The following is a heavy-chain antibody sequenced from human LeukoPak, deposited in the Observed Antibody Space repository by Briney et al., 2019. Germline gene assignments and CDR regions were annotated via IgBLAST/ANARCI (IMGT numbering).Heavy chain of an antibody. J-gene: IGHJ4*02. D-gene: IGHD4-17*01. V-gene: IGHV4-4*02. CDR1: GASISSYNC. Sequence: PSQTLSLTYAVSGASISSYNCWGWVLQSPGKVLEWIGEIYRSGITNYNPSLKSRVTISVDKSKNQFSLKLSSVTAADTAVYYCARGASTVTGYFDYWGQGTLVTVSS. CDR3: ARGASTVTGYFDY. CDR2: IYRSGIT.